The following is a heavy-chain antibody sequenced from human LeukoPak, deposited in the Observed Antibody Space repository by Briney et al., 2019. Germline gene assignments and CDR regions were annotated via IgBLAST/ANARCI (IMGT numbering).Heavy chain of an antibody. CDR1: GGSISSYY. V-gene: IGHV4-59*01. J-gene: IGHJ4*02. D-gene: IGHD3-10*01. CDR3: ARMTYYGSGSYFPR. Sequence: SETLSLTCTVSGGSISSYYWSWIRHPQGKGLEWIGYIYYSGSTNYNRSLESRVTITVDTSKNQFSLKLSSVTATDTAVYYCARMTYYGSGSYFPRWGQGTLVTVSS. CDR2: IYYSGST.